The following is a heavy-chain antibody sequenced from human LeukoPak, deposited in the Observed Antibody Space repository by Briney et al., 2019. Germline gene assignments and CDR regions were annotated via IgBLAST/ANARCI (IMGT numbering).Heavy chain of an antibody. J-gene: IGHJ4*02. D-gene: IGHD4-17*01. CDR2: IYYSGST. CDR3: ARARGYGDYSCFDY. Sequence: SETLSLTCTVSGGSISSYYWSWIRQPPGKGLEWIGYIYYSGSTNYNPSLKSRVTISVDTSKNQFSLKLSSVTAADTAVYYCARARGYGDYSCFDYWGQGTLVTVSS. CDR1: GGSISSYY. V-gene: IGHV4-59*01.